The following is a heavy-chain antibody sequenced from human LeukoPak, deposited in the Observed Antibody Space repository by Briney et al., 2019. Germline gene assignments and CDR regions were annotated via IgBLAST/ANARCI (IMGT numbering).Heavy chain of an antibody. V-gene: IGHV4-61*02. CDR2: VYTSGGS. CDR3: ARETIVGLTRPFDS. J-gene: IGHJ4*02. CDR1: GDSLNSDNFY. D-gene: IGHD3-9*01. Sequence: SQTLSLTCTVSGDSLNSDNFYWSWIRQPAGKGLEWIGRVYTSGGSNYNPSLRSRVSISVDTSKNQFSLKLASVTAADTAVYYCARETIVGLTRPFDSWGQGTRVTVSS.